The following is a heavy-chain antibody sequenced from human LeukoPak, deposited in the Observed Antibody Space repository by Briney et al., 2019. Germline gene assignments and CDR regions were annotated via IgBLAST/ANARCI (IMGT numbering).Heavy chain of an antibody. J-gene: IGHJ4*02. CDR3: AKDRRAYCGGDCFSHDY. CDR2: IRYDASYK. Sequence: GGSLRLSCAASGFPFRSYAMHWVRQAPGKGLEWVAFIRYDASYKYYADSVKGRFTISRDNSKNTLYLQMNRLRIEDTAVYYCAKDRRAYCGGDCFSHDYWGQGTLVTVSS. D-gene: IGHD2-21*02. CDR1: GFPFRSYA. V-gene: IGHV3-30*02.